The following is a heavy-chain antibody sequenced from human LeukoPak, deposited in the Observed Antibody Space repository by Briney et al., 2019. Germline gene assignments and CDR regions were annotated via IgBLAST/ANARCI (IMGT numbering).Heavy chain of an antibody. D-gene: IGHD2-2*01. Sequence: GGSLRLSCAASGFTFSSYSMNWARQAPGKGLEWVSSISSSSSYIYYADSVKGRFTISRDNAKNSLYLQMNSLRAEDTAVYYCARFYCSSTSCFPDAFDIWGQGTMVTVSS. CDR1: GFTFSSYS. CDR2: ISSSSSYI. CDR3: ARFYCSSTSCFPDAFDI. V-gene: IGHV3-21*01. J-gene: IGHJ3*02.